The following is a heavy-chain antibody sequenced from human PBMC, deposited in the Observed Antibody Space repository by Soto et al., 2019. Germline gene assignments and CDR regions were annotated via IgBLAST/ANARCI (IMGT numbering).Heavy chain of an antibody. CDR1: GGSISSYY. J-gene: IGHJ4*02. D-gene: IGHD5-18*01. V-gene: IGHV4-59*08. Sequence: QVQLQESGPGLVKPSETLSLTCTVSGGSISSYYWSWIRQPPGKGLEWIGYIYYSGSTNYNPSLTSRVNLSVDTAKNQFSLKLSSVTAADTAVYYCARRYGSCFDYWGQGTLVTVSS. CDR2: IYYSGST. CDR3: ARRYGSCFDY.